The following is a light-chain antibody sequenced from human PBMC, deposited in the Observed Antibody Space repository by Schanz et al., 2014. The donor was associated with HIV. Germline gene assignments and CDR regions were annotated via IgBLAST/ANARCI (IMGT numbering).Light chain of an antibody. V-gene: IGLV1-47*02. CDR3: SSYTSSSTWV. Sequence: QSVLTQPPSASGTPGQRVTISCSGSSSNIGSDEVNSYQPLPGTAPKLLIYSSYNRPSGVPDRFSGSKSGTSASLAISGLRSEDEADYYCSSYTSSSTWVFGGGTKLTVL. J-gene: IGLJ3*02. CDR2: SSY. CDR1: SSNIGSDE.